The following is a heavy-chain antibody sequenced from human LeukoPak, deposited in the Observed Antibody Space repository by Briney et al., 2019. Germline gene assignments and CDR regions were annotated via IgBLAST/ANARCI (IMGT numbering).Heavy chain of an antibody. CDR2: ISGSGGST. V-gene: IGHV3-23*01. CDR1: GFTFSSYA. J-gene: IGHJ4*02. CDR3: AKGWGPPSIAVAGTGFDY. D-gene: IGHD6-19*01. Sequence: PGGSLRLSCAASGFTFSSYAMSWVRQAPGKGLEWASAISGSGGSTYYADSVKGRFTISRDNSKNTLYLQMNGLRAEDTAVYYCAKGWGPPSIAVAGTGFDYWGQGTLVTVSS.